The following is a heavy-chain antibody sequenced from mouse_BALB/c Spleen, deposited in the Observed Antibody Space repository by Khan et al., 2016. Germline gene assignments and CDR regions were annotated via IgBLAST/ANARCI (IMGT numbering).Heavy chain of an antibody. D-gene: IGHD1-1*01. CDR2: MNTHTGET. Sequence: QIQLVQSGPELKKPGETVKISCKASGYTFTNFGINWVRQAPGKGLEWMDWMNTHTGETTYTDDFKGRFAFSLETSASTAYLQINNLKNEDTATYFGATCTTTGVYTCSDYWGQGTTLTVSS. CDR1: GYTFTNFG. J-gene: IGHJ2*01. CDR3: ATCTTTGVYTCSDY. V-gene: IGHV9-3-1*01.